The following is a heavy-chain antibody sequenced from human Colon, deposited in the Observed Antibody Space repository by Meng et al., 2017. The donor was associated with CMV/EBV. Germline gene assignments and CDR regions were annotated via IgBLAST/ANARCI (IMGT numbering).Heavy chain of an antibody. CDR2: ISADNVHT. J-gene: IGHJ1*01. CDR1: GYIFTYYG. D-gene: IGHD3-22*01. Sequence: QVQVGQSGDEIKKPGASVKVSCKTSGYIFTYYGISWVRQAPGQGLEWMGWISADNVHTSHAQNVQDRVTMTTDTSTSTHYMELRNLRSDDTAVYYCATVSSGYYLYFQHWGQGTLVTVSS. CDR3: ATVSSGYYLYFQH. V-gene: IGHV1-18*01.